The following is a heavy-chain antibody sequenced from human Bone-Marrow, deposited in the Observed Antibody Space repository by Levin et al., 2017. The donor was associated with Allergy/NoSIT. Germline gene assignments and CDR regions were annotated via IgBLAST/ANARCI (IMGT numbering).Heavy chain of an antibody. CDR1: GGSVSSGSYY. Sequence: KAGGSLRLSCTVSGGSVSSGSYYWSWIRQPPGKGLEWIAYIYHSGSTKYNPSLKSRVTISLDTSRNQFSLRLTSLTAADTAVYYCARGSYFGGLSCDCWGKGTLVTVSS. J-gene: IGHJ4*02. D-gene: IGHD4-23*01. CDR3: ARGSYFGGLSCDC. CDR2: IYHSGST. V-gene: IGHV4-61*01.